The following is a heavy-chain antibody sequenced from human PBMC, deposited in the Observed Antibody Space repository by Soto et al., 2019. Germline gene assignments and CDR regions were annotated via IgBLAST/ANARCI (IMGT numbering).Heavy chain of an antibody. CDR3: VRDGTKTLRDWFDP. J-gene: IGHJ5*02. CDR2: IYATGTT. D-gene: IGHD1-1*01. Sequence: ETLSLTCTVSGASISGFYCSWIRKSAGKGLEWIGRIYATGTTDYNPSLKSRVMMSVDTSKKQFSLKLRSVTAADTAVYYCVRDGTKTLRDWFDPWGQGISVTVSS. CDR1: GASISGFY. V-gene: IGHV4-4*07.